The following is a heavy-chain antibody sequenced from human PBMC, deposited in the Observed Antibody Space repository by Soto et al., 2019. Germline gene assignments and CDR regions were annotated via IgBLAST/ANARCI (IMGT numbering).Heavy chain of an antibody. J-gene: IGHJ5*02. Sequence: QITLKESGPTLVKPTQTLTLTCTFSGFSLSTSGVGVGWIRQPPGKALEWLALIYWDDDKRYSPSLKSRLTNTTDTXXHXVXXTMTNMDPVDTATYYCAHSALAMVRGATIPNWFDPWGQGTLVTVSS. D-gene: IGHD3-10*01. CDR1: GFSLSTSGVG. V-gene: IGHV2-5*02. CDR3: AHSALAMVRGATIPNWFDP. CDR2: IYWDDDK.